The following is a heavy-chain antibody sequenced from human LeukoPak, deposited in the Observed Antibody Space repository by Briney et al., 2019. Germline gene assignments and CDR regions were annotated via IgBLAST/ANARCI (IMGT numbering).Heavy chain of an antibody. V-gene: IGHV3-66*01. CDR3: ARVGNYGDYPGDY. J-gene: IGHJ4*02. Sequence: GGSLRLSCAASGFTVSSNYMSWVRQAPGKGLEWVSVIYSGGSTYYADSVKGRFTISRDNSKNTLYLQMNSLRAEDTAVYYCARVGNYGDYPGDYWGQGTLVTVSS. CDR1: GFTVSSNY. D-gene: IGHD4-17*01. CDR2: IYSGGST.